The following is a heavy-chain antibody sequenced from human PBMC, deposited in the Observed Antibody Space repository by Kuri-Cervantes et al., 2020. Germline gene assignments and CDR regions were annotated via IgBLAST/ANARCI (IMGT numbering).Heavy chain of an antibody. CDR2: ISWNSGSI. Sequence: SLKISCAASGFTFDDYAMHWVRQAPGKGLEWVSGISWNSGSIGYADSVKGRFTISRDNAKNSLYLQMNSLRAEDTAVYYCARDGYTQYYYYGMDVWGQGTTVTVSS. V-gene: IGHV3-9*01. CDR1: GFTFDDYA. D-gene: IGHD5-24*01. CDR3: ARDGYTQYYYYGMDV. J-gene: IGHJ6*02.